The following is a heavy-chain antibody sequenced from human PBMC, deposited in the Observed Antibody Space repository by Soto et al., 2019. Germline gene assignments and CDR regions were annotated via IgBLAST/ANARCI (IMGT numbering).Heavy chain of an antibody. D-gene: IGHD4-17*01. J-gene: IGHJ4*02. CDR3: ARADYGDRGLAFDS. CDR2: IYYTGST. Sequence: QVQLQESGPGLVKTSQTLSLTCTVSGASTGSGGYYWSWIRQHPGQGLEWIGYIYYTGSTYYSPSLKSPSSISVYTSKNDLSLKLDSVTAADSAVYYCARADYGDRGLAFDSWGQGTLVTVSS. V-gene: IGHV4-31*01. CDR1: GASTGSGGYY.